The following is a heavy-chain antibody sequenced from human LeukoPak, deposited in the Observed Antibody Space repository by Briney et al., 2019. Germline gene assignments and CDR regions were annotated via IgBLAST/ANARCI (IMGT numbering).Heavy chain of an antibody. V-gene: IGHV1-69*13. J-gene: IGHJ5*02. D-gene: IGHD3-10*01. Sequence: ASVKVSCKASGGTFSSYAISWVRQAPGQGLEWMGGIIPIFGTANYAQKFQGRVTITADESTSTAYMELSSLRSEDTAVYYCARDPITMVREPGTVWFDPWGQGTLVTVSS. CDR2: IIPIFGTA. CDR3: ARDPITMVREPGTVWFDP. CDR1: GGTFSSYA.